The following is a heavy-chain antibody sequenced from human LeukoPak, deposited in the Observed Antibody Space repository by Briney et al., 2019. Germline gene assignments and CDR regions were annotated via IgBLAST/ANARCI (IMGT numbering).Heavy chain of an antibody. D-gene: IGHD1-7*01. J-gene: IGHJ4*02. CDR1: GFSVSSND. Sequence: PGGSLRLSCAASGFSVSSNDMSWVRQAPGKGLEWVSSISSSSSYIYYADSVKGRFTISRDNAKNSLYLQMNSLRAEDTAVYYCARDTGTTWEWGQGTLVTVSS. CDR3: ARDTGTTWE. V-gene: IGHV3-21*01. CDR2: ISSSSSYI.